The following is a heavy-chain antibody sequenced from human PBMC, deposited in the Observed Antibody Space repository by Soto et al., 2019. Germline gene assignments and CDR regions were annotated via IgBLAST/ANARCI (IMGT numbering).Heavy chain of an antibody. CDR1: GFTFRNYG. CDR3: AKDLEEFGRGRPSGAYY. Sequence: PGGSLRLSCAASGFTFRNYGMHWFRQVPGKGLDWVGIVSYDGTTTYYADSVKGRFTISRDNSKDTLYLQMSSLRADDTAVYYCAKDLEEFGRGRPSGAYYWGQGTLVTVSS. V-gene: IGHV3-30*18. CDR2: VSYDGTTT. D-gene: IGHD3-10*01. J-gene: IGHJ4*02.